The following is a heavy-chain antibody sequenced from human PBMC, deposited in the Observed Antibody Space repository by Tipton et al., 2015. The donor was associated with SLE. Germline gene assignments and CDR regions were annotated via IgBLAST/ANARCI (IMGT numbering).Heavy chain of an antibody. V-gene: IGHV4-28*01. CDR1: GYSISNNNW. CDR3: ARYSNSQGRWFDP. J-gene: IGHJ5*02. D-gene: IGHD4-11*01. CDR2: IYYSGST. Sequence: TLSLTCAVSGYSISNNNWWGWIRQPPGKGLEWIGYIYYSGSTHYNPSLKSRLTMSVDTSKNQFSLKLSSVTAVDTAVYYCARYSNSQGRWFDPWGQGTLVTVSS.